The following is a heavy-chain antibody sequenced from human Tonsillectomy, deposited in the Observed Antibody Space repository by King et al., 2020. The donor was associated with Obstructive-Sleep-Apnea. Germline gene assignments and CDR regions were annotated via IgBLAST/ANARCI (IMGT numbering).Heavy chain of an antibody. CDR3: AREWLGVDY. CDR2: IYYTGSA. V-gene: IGHV4-59*01. J-gene: IGHJ4*02. D-gene: IGHD6-19*01. Sequence: VQLQESGPGLVKPSETLSLTCTVSGGSITSYYWSWIRQPPGNGLEWIGYIYYTGSANYNPSLKSRVTISVDTSTNQFSLWLSSVTAADTAVFYCAREWLGVDYWGQGTLVTVSS. CDR1: GGSITSYY.